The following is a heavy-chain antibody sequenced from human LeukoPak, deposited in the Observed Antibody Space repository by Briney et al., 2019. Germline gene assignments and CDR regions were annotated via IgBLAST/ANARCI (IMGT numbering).Heavy chain of an antibody. CDR2: ISGSGGST. CDR3: AKSRGSSWYEFDY. V-gene: IGHV3-23*01. D-gene: IGHD6-13*01. CDR1: GYTFSSYA. Sequence: GGSLRLSCAASGYTFSSYAMSWVSQAPGKGLEWVSAISGSGGSTYYADSVKGRLTISRDNSKNTLYLQMNSLRAEDTAVYYCAKSRGSSWYEFDYWGQGTLVTVSS. J-gene: IGHJ4*02.